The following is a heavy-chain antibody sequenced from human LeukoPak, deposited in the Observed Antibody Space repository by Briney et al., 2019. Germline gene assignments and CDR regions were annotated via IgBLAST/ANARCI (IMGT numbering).Heavy chain of an antibody. J-gene: IGHJ3*02. CDR3: ASDDSYAFDI. CDR2: VNSDESST. D-gene: IGHD2-21*01. V-gene: IGHV3-74*01. Sequence: PGGSLRLSCAASGFTFSSRWMHWVRQAPGKGPVWVSHVNSDESSTNYADSVKGRFTISRDNTKNTLYLQMNSLRAEDTAVYYCASDDSYAFDIWGQGTMVTVSS. CDR1: GFTFSSRW.